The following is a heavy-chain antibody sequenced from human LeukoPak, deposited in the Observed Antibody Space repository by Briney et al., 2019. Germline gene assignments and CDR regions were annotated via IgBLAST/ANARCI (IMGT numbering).Heavy chain of an antibody. CDR3: ARPNWDDGSGSHEMVFDI. D-gene: IGHD3-10*01. CDR1: GVSTCSGGYY. Sequence: PSQTLSLTCTVSGVSTCSGGYYCSWISPHPGKGLEWIGYIYYSGSTYYNPSLKSRVTISVDTSKNQFSLKLSSVTAADTAVYYCARPNWDDGSGSHEMVFDIWGQGTMVTVSS. J-gene: IGHJ3*02. V-gene: IGHV4-31*03. CDR2: IYYSGST.